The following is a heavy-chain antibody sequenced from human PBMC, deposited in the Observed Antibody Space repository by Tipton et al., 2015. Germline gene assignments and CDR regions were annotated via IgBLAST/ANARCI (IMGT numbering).Heavy chain of an antibody. J-gene: IGHJ4*02. Sequence: TLSLTCDVSGGSFSNYHWTWIRQPPGKGLEWIGEVHHDGSVRYTPSLKSRATISVDTSTMQFSLKLTSVTAADTSVYYCAREVWYNDSTGYDYWGQGTLVTVSS. CDR2: VHHDGSV. CDR3: AREVWYNDSTGYDY. D-gene: IGHD3-22*01. CDR1: GGSFSNYH. V-gene: IGHV4-34*01.